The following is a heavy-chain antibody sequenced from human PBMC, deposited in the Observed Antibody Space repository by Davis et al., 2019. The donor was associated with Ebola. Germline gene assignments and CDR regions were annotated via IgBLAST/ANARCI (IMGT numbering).Heavy chain of an antibody. Sequence: SETLSLTCAVSGGSISSGGYSWSWIRQPPGKGLEWIGYIYHSGSTYYNPSLKSRVTISVDRSKNQFPLKLSSVTAADTAVYYCARGQYYGSGFDYWGQGTLVTVSS. D-gene: IGHD3-10*01. V-gene: IGHV4-30-2*01. CDR1: GGSISSGGYS. CDR2: IYHSGST. J-gene: IGHJ4*02. CDR3: ARGQYYGSGFDY.